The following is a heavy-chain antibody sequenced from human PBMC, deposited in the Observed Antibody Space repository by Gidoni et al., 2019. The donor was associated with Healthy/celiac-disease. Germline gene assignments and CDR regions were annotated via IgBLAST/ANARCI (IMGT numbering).Heavy chain of an antibody. CDR1: GGTFSSYA. CDR2: IIPIFGTA. D-gene: IGHD2-2*01. J-gene: IGHJ1*01. CDR3: ARDPLPDIVVVPAAMSYFQH. Sequence: QVQLVQSGAEVKKPGSSVKVSCKASGGTFSSYAISWVRQAPGQGLEWMGGIIPIFGTANDAQKFQGRVTITADESTSTAYMELSSLRSEDTAVYYCARDPLPDIVVVPAAMSYFQHWGQGTLVTVSS. V-gene: IGHV1-69*01.